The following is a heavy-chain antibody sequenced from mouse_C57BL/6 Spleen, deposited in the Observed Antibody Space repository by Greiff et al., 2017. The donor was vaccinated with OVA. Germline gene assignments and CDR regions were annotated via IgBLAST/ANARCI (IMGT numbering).Heavy chain of an antibody. V-gene: IGHV1-82*01. D-gene: IGHD1-1*01. CDR1: GYAFSSSW. Sequence: QVQLQQSGPELVKPGASVKISCKASGYAFSSSWMNWVKQRPGKGLEWIGRIYPGDGDTNYNGKFKGKATLTADKSSSTAYRQLSSLTSEDSAVYFCALCKGHYYGSRPLYYAMDYWGQGTSVTVSS. CDR3: ALCKGHYYGSRPLYYAMDY. J-gene: IGHJ4*01. CDR2: IYPGDGDT.